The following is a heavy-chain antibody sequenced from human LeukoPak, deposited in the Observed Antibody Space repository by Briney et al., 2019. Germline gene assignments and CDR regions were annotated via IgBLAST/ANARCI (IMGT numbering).Heavy chain of an antibody. D-gene: IGHD2-8*01. V-gene: IGHV1-69*01. CDR1: GGTFSIYA. Sequence: GASVKVSCKASGGTFSIYAISWVRQAPGQGLEWMGGIIPIFGTANYAQKFQGRVTITADESTGTAYMELSSLRSEDTAVYYCARVVVPQWSYFDYWGQGTLVTVSS. CDR3: ARVVVPQWSYFDY. J-gene: IGHJ4*02. CDR2: IIPIFGTA.